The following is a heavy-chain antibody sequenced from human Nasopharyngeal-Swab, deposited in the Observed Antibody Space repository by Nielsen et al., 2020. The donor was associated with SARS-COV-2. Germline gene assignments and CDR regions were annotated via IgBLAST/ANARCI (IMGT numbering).Heavy chain of an antibody. CDR1: GFTFSDYY. CDR3: ARDRANWDFDY. V-gene: IGHV3-11*04. Sequence: GGSLRLSCAASGFTFSDYYMSWIRQPPGKGLEYISYISGSGGTIYYGDSMKGRFTISRDNAKNSLYLQMNSLRAEDTAVYYCARDRANWDFDYWGQGTLVTVSS. CDR2: ISGSGGTI. J-gene: IGHJ4*02. D-gene: IGHD7-27*01.